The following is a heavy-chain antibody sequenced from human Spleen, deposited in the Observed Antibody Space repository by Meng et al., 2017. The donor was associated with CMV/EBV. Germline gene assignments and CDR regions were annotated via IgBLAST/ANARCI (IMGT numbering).Heavy chain of an antibody. CDR3: ASRPATIRHYYYGMDV. J-gene: IGHJ6*02. CDR1: GYTFTSYD. Sequence: ASVKVSCKASGYTFTSYDINWVRQATGQGLEWMGWMHPDSGDTGYAPKFQGRVTITADRSTSTAYMELSSLRSEDTAVYYCASRPATIRHYYYGMDVWGQGTTVTVSS. D-gene: IGHD5-24*01. CDR2: MHPDSGDT. V-gene: IGHV1-8*01.